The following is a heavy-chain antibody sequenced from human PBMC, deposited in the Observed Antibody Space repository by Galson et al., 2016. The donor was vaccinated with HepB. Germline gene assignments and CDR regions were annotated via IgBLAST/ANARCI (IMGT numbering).Heavy chain of an antibody. CDR3: ARGQSGVIAAV. CDR1: GGSIRGYY. J-gene: IGHJ4*02. CDR2: IQNYGGSSGNS. V-gene: IGHV4-4*08. Sequence: SETLSLTCTVSGGSIRGYYWNWIRQPPGRGLEWIGEIQNYGGSSGNSNYNPSLKGRVAISLDTSTNQISLGLTSVTAADTAVYYCARGQSGVIAAVWGQGTLVTVSS. D-gene: IGHD3-22*01.